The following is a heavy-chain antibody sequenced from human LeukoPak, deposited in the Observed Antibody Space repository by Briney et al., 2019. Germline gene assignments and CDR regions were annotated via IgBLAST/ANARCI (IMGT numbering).Heavy chain of an antibody. CDR2: INPNSGGT. Sequence: ASVKVSCKASGYTFTGYYMHWVRQAPGQGLEWMGWINPNSGGTNYAQKVQGRVTITRDTSISTAYMELSSLRSEDTAVYYCARDVRHRYCSSTSCYRGWLDPWGQGTLVTVSS. CDR3: ARDVRHRYCSSTSCYRGWLDP. CDR1: GYTFTGYY. D-gene: IGHD2-2*01. J-gene: IGHJ5*02. V-gene: IGHV1-2*02.